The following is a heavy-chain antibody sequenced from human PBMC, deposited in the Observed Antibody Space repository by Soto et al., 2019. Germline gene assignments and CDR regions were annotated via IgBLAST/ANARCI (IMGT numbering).Heavy chain of an antibody. V-gene: IGHV3-7*04. CDR3: ARDLAPRSDY. Sequence: PGGSLRLSCAASGFSLENYWMTWVRQAPGRGLEWVANIKKDGSQIHYADSVQGRFTISRDNAKNSLYLQMDSLRAEDTAVYYCARDLAPRSDYWGQGTLVTVSS. CDR1: GFSLENYW. J-gene: IGHJ4*02. CDR2: IKKDGSQI.